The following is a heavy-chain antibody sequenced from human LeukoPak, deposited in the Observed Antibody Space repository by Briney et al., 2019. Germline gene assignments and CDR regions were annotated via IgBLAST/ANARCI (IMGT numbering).Heavy chain of an antibody. Sequence: GGSLRLSCAASGFTFSSYAMSWVRQAPGKGLEWVSAISGSGGSTYYADSVKGRFTISRDNSKNTLYLQMNSLRAEDTAVYYFAKDLGDSSGWIDRDYFDYWGQGTLVTVSS. CDR2: ISGSGGST. J-gene: IGHJ4*02. CDR1: GFTFSSYA. V-gene: IGHV3-23*01. D-gene: IGHD6-19*01. CDR3: AKDLGDSSGWIDRDYFDY.